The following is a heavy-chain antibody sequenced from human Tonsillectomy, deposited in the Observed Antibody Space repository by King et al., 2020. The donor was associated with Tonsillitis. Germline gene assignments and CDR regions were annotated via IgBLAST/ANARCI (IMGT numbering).Heavy chain of an antibody. J-gene: IGHJ4*02. CDR2: IYYSGST. D-gene: IGHD3-3*01. CDR1: CGSISSSSYY. CDR3: ASRPLRFLGWLPKYYFDY. V-gene: IGHV4-39*01. Sequence: QLQESGPGLVKPSETLSLTFTVSCGSISSSSYYCGWIRPPPRKGLEWSGCIYYSGSTYYNPSLKSRVTISVAPSKNPLALYLSSVTDADTAVYYCASRPLRFLGWLPKYYFDYWGQGTLVTVSS.